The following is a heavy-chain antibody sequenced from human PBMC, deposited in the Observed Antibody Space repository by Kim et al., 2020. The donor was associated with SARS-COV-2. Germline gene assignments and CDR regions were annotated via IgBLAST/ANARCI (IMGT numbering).Heavy chain of an antibody. CDR3: ARGRSGRSQWLVTRNFDL. V-gene: IGHV4-34*01. CDR2: INHSGST. CDR1: GGSFSGYY. J-gene: IGHJ2*01. D-gene: IGHD6-19*01. Sequence: SETLSLTCAVYGGSFSGYYWSWIRQPPGKGLEWIGEINHSGSTNYNPSLKSRVTISVDTSKNQFSLKLSSVTAADTAVYYCARGRSGRSQWLVTRNFDLWGRGTLVTVSS.